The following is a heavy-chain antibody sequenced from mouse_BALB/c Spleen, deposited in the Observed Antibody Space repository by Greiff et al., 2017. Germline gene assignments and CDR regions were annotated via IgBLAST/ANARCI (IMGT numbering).Heavy chain of an antibody. CDR1: GYTFTSYT. J-gene: IGHJ3*01. D-gene: IGHD2-4*01. CDR2: INPSSGYT. Sequence: QVQLKQSGAELARPGASVKMSCKASGYTFTSYTMHWVKQRPGQGLEWIGYINPSSGYTNYNQKFKDKATLTADKSSSTAYMQLSSLTSEDSAVYYCARSGMITTWFAYWGQGTLVTVSA. V-gene: IGHV1-4*01. CDR3: ARSGMITTWFAY.